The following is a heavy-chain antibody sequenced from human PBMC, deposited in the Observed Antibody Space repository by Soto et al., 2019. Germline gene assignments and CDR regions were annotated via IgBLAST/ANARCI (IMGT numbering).Heavy chain of an antibody. D-gene: IGHD3-3*01. CDR1: GYPVTAYY. J-gene: IGHJ3*02. Sequence: QLHLVQSGAVVKKPGASVTVSCSASGYPVTAYYMHWVRQAPGRGLEWMGGINPATGAAKYTQTFRGRVTVTRDTSTSIVFMELSGLTSADAAVFYGARGEGVGVAGSAAFDMWGQGTLVTVSS. CDR3: ARGEGVGVAGSAAFDM. CDR2: INPATGAA. V-gene: IGHV1-2*02.